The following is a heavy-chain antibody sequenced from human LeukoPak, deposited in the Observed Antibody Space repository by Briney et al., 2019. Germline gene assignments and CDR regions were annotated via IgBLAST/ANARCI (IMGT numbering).Heavy chain of an antibody. CDR2: INPNSGGT. J-gene: IGHJ4*02. CDR3: ARDLRQLYSSGWYVY. Sequence: EASVKVSCKPSGYTFTGYYMHWVRQATGQGLEWMGWINPNSGGTNYAQKFQGRVTMTRDTSISTAYMELSRLRSDDTAVYYCARDLRQLYSSGWYVYWGQGTLVTVSS. V-gene: IGHV1-2*02. D-gene: IGHD6-19*01. CDR1: GYTFTGYY.